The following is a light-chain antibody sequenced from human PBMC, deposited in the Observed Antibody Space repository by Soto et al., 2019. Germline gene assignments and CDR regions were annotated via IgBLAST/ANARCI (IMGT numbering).Light chain of an antibody. V-gene: IGKV1-12*01. J-gene: IGKJ4*01. CDR3: QQSDSFPLS. Sequence: DIPMTQSPSSVSASIGDRVTISCRASQSIYKWLVWYQQKPGKAPKLLIYAASSLQSGIPSRFSGSGYGTDFTLTFSSLQPEEFATYYCQQSDSFPLSVGGGTEVEI. CDR1: QSIYKW. CDR2: AAS.